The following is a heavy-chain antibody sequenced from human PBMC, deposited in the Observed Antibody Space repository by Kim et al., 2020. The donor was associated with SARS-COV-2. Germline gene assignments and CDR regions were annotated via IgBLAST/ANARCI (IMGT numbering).Heavy chain of an antibody. CDR2: ITYAGNT. V-gene: IGHV3-23*01. CDR3: ARAGYRSGSYYTRSFDF. CDR1: GFTFRSNS. Sequence: GGSLRLSCEVSGFTFRSNSINWARQAPGKGLEWVSEITYAGNTRYGDSVKGRFIVSRDSYTNTVYLQMKNRSAEDTAVYYCARAGYRSGSYYTRSFDFWGQRTLVSVS. D-gene: IGHD3-10*01. J-gene: IGHJ4*02.